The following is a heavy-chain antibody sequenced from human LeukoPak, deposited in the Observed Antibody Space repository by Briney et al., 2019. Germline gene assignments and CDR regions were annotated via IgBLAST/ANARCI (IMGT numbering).Heavy chain of an antibody. V-gene: IGHV4-39*01. CDR1: GGSISSSSYY. D-gene: IGHD3-10*01. J-gene: IGHJ3*02. Sequence: PSETLSLTCTVSGGSISSSSYYWGWIRQPPGKGLEWIRSIYYSGSTYYNPSLKSRVTISVDTFKNQFSLKLSSVTAADTAVYYCARPFFSYYYAPLGGAHAFDIWGQGTMVTVSS. CDR3: ARPFFSYYYAPLGGAHAFDI. CDR2: IYYSGST.